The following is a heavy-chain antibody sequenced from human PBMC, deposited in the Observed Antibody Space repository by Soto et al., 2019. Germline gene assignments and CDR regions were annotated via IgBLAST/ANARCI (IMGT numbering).Heavy chain of an antibody. CDR2: IYSGGTT. J-gene: IGHJ4*02. Sequence: EVQLVESGGGLIQPGGSLRLSCAVSGFNVRANYMSWVRQAPGKGLEWVSVIYSGGTTYYADSVKGRFIISRDISKNTLYLQMDILRAEDTAVYYCHGYGYWGQGALVTVSS. V-gene: IGHV3-53*01. D-gene: IGHD5-12*01. CDR1: GFNVRANY. CDR3: HGYGY.